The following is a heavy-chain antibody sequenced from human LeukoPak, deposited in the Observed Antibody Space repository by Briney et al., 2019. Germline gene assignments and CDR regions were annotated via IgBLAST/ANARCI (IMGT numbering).Heavy chain of an antibody. D-gene: IGHD6-19*01. CDR1: GFTLSNYG. V-gene: IGHV3-23*01. J-gene: IGHJ4*02. CDR3: AGDKTTGGWYEFDY. CDR2: ISGSGGNT. Sequence: GGSLRLSCAASGFTLSNYGMSWVRQAPGKGLEWVSTISGSGGNTYYADSVKGRFTISRDTSKNTVSLQMNSLRAEDTAVYYCAGDKTTGGWYEFDYWGQGTLVTVSS.